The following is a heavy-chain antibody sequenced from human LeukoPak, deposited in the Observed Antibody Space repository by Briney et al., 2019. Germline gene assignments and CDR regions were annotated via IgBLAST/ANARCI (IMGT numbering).Heavy chain of an antibody. CDR1: GESFSGYH. CDR2: INHSGST. CDR3: ARGRGVTGTQRLLDS. Sequence: SETLSLTCAVYGESFSGYHWSWFRQPPGKGLEWIGEINHSGSTKYNPSPKSRVTISVDTSQNQFSLKVNSVSVADTAVSYCARGRGVTGTQRLLDSWGQGNMVTVSS. J-gene: IGHJ4*02. D-gene: IGHD1-1*01. V-gene: IGHV4-34*01.